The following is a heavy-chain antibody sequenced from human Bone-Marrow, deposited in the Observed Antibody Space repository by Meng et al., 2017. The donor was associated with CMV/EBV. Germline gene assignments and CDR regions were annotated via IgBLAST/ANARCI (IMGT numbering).Heavy chain of an antibody. D-gene: IGHD1-20*01. J-gene: IGHJ3*02. CDR3: ARDLTGSSGAFDI. CDR1: GFTFSSYS. CDR2: ISSSSYI. V-gene: IGHV3-21*05. Sequence: GGSLRLSCAASGFTFSSYSMNWVRQAPGKGLEWVSYISSSSYIYYADSVKGRFTISRDNAKNSLYLQMNSLRAEDTAVYYCARDLTGSSGAFDIWGQGTMVTVSS.